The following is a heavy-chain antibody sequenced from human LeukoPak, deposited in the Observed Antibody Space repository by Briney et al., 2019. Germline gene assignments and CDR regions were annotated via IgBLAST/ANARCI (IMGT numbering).Heavy chain of an antibody. V-gene: IGHV3-74*01. J-gene: IGHJ4*02. CDR3: ARGNGGLDY. CDR2: VNNDDSDR. D-gene: IGHD3-16*01. CDR1: GFTFNSYW. Sequence: GGSLRLSCAASGFTFNSYWMHWVRQAPGKGLVWVSHVNNDDSDRSYADSVKGRFTISRDNAKNTLYLQMNSLRVEDTAVYYCARGNGGLDYWGQGTPVTVS.